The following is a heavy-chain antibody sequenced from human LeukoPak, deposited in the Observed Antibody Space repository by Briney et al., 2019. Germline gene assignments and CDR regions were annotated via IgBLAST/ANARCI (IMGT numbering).Heavy chain of an antibody. CDR2: ISSSSIYI. Sequence: GGSLRLSCAVSGFTFSSYAMNWVRQAPGKGLEWVSSISSSSIYIYYADSLKGRFTISRDNARNSLYLQMNSLRAEDTAVYYCARPRGNVEMATIPFDYWGQGTVVTVSS. D-gene: IGHD5-24*01. J-gene: IGHJ4*02. V-gene: IGHV3-21*01. CDR1: GFTFSSYA. CDR3: ARPRGNVEMATIPFDY.